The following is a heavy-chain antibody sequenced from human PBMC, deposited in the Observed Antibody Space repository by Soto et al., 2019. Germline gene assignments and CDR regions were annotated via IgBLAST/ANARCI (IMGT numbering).Heavy chain of an antibody. CDR1: GFTVSSNY. Sequence: GGSLRLSCAASGFTVSSNYMSWVRQAPGKGLEWVSVIYSGGSTYYADSVKGRFTISRDNSKNTLYLQMNSLRAEDTAVYYCARAARLYDAFDIWGQGTMVTVSS. V-gene: IGHV3-53*01. CDR2: IYSGGST. CDR3: ARAARLYDAFDI. J-gene: IGHJ3*02.